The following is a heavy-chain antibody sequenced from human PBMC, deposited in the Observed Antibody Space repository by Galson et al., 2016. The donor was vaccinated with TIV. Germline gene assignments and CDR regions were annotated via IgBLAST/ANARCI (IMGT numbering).Heavy chain of an antibody. CDR3: ARHGEMSTMTYSYKYGRDG. V-gene: IGHV1-18*04. CDR1: GYTFSRYG. CDR2: ISVYNGNT. Sequence: SVKVSCKASGYTFSRYGITWVRQAPGQGLEWMGWISVYNGNTKYAQNIQGRVTMTTDTSTTTAYMELRSLRSYDTAIYYCARHGEMSTMTYSYKYGRDGWGQGTTVTVTS. D-gene: IGHD5-24*01. J-gene: IGHJ6*02.